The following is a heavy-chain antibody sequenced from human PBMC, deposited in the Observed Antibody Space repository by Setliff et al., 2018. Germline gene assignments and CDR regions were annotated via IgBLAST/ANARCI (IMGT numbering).Heavy chain of an antibody. D-gene: IGHD2-21*02. CDR3: ARNWATAQHYYYGMDV. J-gene: IGHJ6*02. CDR1: RFTFSNYG. V-gene: IGHV3-33*01. CDR2: IWNDGSTK. Sequence: PGGSLSLSCVASRFTFSNYGMHWVRQAPGKGLEWVALIWNDGSTKFYGDSVKGRFTISRDNSKNTLYLQMDTLRAEDTAVYYCARNWATAQHYYYGMDVWGQGTTVTVSS.